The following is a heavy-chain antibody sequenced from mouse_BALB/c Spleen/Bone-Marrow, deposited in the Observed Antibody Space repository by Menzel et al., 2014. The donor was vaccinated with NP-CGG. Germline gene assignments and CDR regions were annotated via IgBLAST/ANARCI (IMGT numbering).Heavy chain of an antibody. V-gene: IGHV5-6-5*01. CDR3: ATITTVAY. CDR2: ISTGGTI. J-gene: IGHJ2*01. CDR1: GFTFSTYA. D-gene: IGHD1-1*01. Sequence: DVMLVESGGGLVKPGGSLKLSCVASGFTFSTYAMSWVRQTPEKRLEWVASISTGGTIYSSDSVKGRFTISTDNARNILYLQMSSLRSEDTAMYYCATITTVAYWGQGTTLTVSS.